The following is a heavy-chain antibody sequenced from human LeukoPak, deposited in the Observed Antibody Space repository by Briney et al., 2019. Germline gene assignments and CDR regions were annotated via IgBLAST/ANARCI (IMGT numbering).Heavy chain of an antibody. CDR1: GYAFTGYY. Sequence: ASVKVSCKASGYAFTGYYMHWVRQAPGQGLEWMGWINADSGDTKYAQKFQGRVTMTRDTSISTAYMELSRLRSDDTAMYYCAREISGYSDYWGQGTLVTVSS. D-gene: IGHD3-22*01. J-gene: IGHJ4*02. CDR3: AREISGYSDY. CDR2: INADSGDT. V-gene: IGHV1-2*02.